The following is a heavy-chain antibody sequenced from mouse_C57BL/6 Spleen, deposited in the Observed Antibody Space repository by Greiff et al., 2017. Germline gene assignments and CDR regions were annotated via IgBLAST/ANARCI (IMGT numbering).Heavy chain of an antibody. Sequence: EVHLVESGGGLVKPGGSLKLSCAASGFTFSDYGMHWVRQAPEKGLEWVVYISSGSSTIYYADTVKGRFTLSRDNAKNTLFLQMTSLRSEDTAMYYCARHYYGSSLFDYWGQGTTLTVSS. V-gene: IGHV5-17*01. CDR1: GFTFSDYG. CDR3: ARHYYGSSLFDY. D-gene: IGHD1-1*01. J-gene: IGHJ2*01. CDR2: ISSGSSTI.